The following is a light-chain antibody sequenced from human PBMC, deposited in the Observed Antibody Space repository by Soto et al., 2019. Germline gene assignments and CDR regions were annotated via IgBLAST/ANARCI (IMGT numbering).Light chain of an antibody. J-gene: IGKJ1*01. CDR1: QSFSSS. V-gene: IGKV3-11*01. CDR3: QQRTDGWT. Sequence: EIVLTQSPATLSLSPGERATLSCRASQSFSSSLGWYQQKPGQPPRPLIHDASKRVTGIPARFSGSGSGTDFTLDISSLEPEDFAVYFCQQRTDGWTFGQGTKVDIK. CDR2: DAS.